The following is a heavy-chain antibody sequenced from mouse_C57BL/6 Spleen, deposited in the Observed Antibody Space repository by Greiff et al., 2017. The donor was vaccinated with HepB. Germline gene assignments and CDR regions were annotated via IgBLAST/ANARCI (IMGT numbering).Heavy chain of an antibody. CDR1: GYTFTSYW. CDR2: IDPSDSET. J-gene: IGHJ1*03. D-gene: IGHD1-1*01. V-gene: IGHV1-52*01. Sequence: VQLQQPGAELVRPGSSVKLSCKASGYTFTSYWMHWVKQRPIQGLEWIGNIDPSDSETHYNQKFKDKATLTVDKSSSTAYMQLSSLTSEDSAVYYCARYLITTVVATRYFDVWGTGTTVTVSS. CDR3: ARYLITTVVATRYFDV.